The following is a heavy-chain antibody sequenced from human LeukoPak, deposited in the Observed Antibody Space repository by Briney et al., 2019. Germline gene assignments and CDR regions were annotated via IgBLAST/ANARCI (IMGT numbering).Heavy chain of an antibody. CDR2: ISNSGSTS. V-gene: IGHV4-39*01. CDR3: ARQYEF. J-gene: IGHJ4*02. Sequence: PSETLSLTCTVSGGSISDSDFYWGWIRQTPGKGLEWIGNISNSGSTSYSNPSLKSRVTIVADTSKNQFSLKLASVAAADSAVYFRARQYEFWGQGTLVTVSS. D-gene: IGHD3-10*01. CDR1: GGSISDSDFY.